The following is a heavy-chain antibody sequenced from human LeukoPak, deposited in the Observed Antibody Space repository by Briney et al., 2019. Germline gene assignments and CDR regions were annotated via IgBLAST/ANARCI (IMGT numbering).Heavy chain of an antibody. J-gene: IGHJ4*02. Sequence: ASVKVSCKXSGYTFTSYGISWVRQAPGQGLEWMGWISAYNGNTNYSQKLQGRVTMTTDTSTSTAYMELRSLRSDDTAVYYCARDPAWLLLWFGGSEYYFDYWGQGSLVTVSS. D-gene: IGHD3-10*01. V-gene: IGHV1-18*01. CDR2: ISAYNGNT. CDR1: GYTFTSYG. CDR3: ARDPAWLLLWFGGSEYYFDY.